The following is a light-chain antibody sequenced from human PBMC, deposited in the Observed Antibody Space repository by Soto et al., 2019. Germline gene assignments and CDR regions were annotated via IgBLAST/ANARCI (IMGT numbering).Light chain of an antibody. CDR1: QGVRSN. CDR2: GAS. CDR3: QQYNSWLWT. J-gene: IGKJ1*01. Sequence: EGVVRRSRATLSVSTGERATLSCRASQGVRSNLAWYQQKPGQAPRLLIYGASTRATGIPARFSGSGSGTEFTLIISSLQSEDSAVYYCQQYNSWLWTFGQGTKVDIK. V-gene: IGKV3-15*01.